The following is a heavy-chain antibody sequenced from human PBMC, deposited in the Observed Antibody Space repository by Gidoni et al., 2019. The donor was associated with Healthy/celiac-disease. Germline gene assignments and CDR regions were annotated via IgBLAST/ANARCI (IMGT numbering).Heavy chain of an antibody. J-gene: IGHJ4*02. V-gene: IGHV3-23*01. CDR2: IRGSGGST. D-gene: IGHD2-21*01. CDR3: AKRVIAIPYYFDY. Sequence: EVQLLESGGGLVQPGGSLRRSCAASGFTFSSYAMSWVRQAPGKGLEWVSAIRGSGGSTYYADSVKGRFTISRDNSKNTLYLQMNSLRAEDTAVYYCAKRVIAIPYYFDYWGQGTLVTVSS. CDR1: GFTFSSYA.